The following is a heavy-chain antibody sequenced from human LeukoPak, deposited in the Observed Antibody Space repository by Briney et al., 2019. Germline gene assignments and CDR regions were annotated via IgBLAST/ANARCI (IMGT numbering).Heavy chain of an antibody. CDR2: IYYSGST. Sequence: PSETLSLTCTVSGGSISSSSYYWSWIRQPPGKGLEWIGYIYYSGSTNYNPSLKSRATISVDTSKNQFSLKLSSVTAADTAVYYCARTTQYGDYFDYWGQGTLVTVSS. CDR1: GGSISSSSYY. V-gene: IGHV4-61*01. J-gene: IGHJ4*02. CDR3: ARTTQYGDYFDY. D-gene: IGHD4-17*01.